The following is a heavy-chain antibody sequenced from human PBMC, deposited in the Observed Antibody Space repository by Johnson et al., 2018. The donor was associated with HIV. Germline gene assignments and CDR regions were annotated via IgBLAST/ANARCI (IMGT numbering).Heavy chain of an antibody. CDR3: VREGGSYKDDAFDI. CDR2: IHSAGRST. J-gene: IGHJ3*02. D-gene: IGHD1-26*01. CDR1: RFSFSSYL. V-gene: IGHV3-74*01. Sequence: VQLVESGGGLVQPGGSLRLSCAASRFSFSSYLRHWVRQAPGKGLVWVSRIHSAGRSTNYADHVKGRFTISRDIAKNSLYLQMNSLRAEDTALYYCVREGGSYKDDAFDIWGQGTVVSVSS.